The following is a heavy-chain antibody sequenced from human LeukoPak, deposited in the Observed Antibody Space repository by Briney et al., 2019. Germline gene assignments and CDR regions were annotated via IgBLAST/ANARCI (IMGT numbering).Heavy chain of an antibody. V-gene: IGHV3-15*01. CDR1: GFTVSSNY. J-gene: IGHJ4*02. CDR2: IKSKSDGGTT. CDR3: TPLIGYCSGGSCRGVDY. Sequence: GGSLRLSCAASGFTVSSNYMSWVRQAPGKGLEWVGRIKSKSDGGTTDYAAPVKGRFTISRDDSKNTLYLQINSLKTEDTAVYYCTPLIGYCSGGSCRGVDYWGQGTLVTVSS. D-gene: IGHD2-15*01.